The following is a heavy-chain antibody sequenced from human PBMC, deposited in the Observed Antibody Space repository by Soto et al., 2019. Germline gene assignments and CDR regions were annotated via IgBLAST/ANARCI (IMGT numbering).Heavy chain of an antibody. V-gene: IGHV3-30-3*01. CDR3: ARDCDFWSGYPYFDY. J-gene: IGHJ4*02. D-gene: IGHD3-3*01. CDR2: ISSKGSNI. Sequence: GGSLRLSCAASGFTFSNYAMHWVRQAPGKGLERVADISSKGSNIYYADSVKGRYTISRDNAKNSLYLQMNSLRAEDTAVYYCARDCDFWSGYPYFDYWGQGTLVTVSS. CDR1: GFTFSNYA.